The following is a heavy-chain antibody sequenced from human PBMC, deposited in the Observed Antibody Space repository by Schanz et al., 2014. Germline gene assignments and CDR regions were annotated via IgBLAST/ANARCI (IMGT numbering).Heavy chain of an antibody. V-gene: IGHV3-21*01. D-gene: IGHD3-16*01. CDR3: ARGTPFLCDY. J-gene: IGHJ4*02. CDR2: ISSTSTYL. CDR1: GFTFSSYT. Sequence: EVPLVESGGCLVKPWDSLRLSCAASGFTFSSYTMKWVRQAPGKGLEWVSSISSTSTYLYYADSVKGRFTISRDSARNSLYLQMSSLRAEDTAVYYCARGTPFLCDYWGQGTLVTVSS.